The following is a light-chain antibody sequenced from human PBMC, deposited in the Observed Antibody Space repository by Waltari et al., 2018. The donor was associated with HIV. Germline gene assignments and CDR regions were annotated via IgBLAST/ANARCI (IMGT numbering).Light chain of an antibody. CDR2: AAS. CDR3: QQYDNVPVT. CDR1: QDISSY. Sequence: DIQMTQSPSSLSASVGDRVTITCQASQDISSYLNWYQQKPGKAPKLLIYAASDLETGVPSRFSGSGSGTDFTFTISSLQPADIATYYCQQYDNVPVTFGPRTKVEIK. J-gene: IGKJ3*01. V-gene: IGKV1-33*01.